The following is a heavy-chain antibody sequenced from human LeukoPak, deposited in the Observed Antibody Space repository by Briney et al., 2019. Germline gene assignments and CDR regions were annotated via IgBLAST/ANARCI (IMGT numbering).Heavy chain of an antibody. J-gene: IGHJ4*02. CDR1: GFTFSSYS. CDR3: ARGHNIVVVPAATPPAVVFDY. V-gene: IGHV3-48*01. D-gene: IGHD2-2*01. Sequence: GGSLRLSCAASGFTFSSYSMSWVRQAPGKGLEWVSYISSSSSTIYYADSVKGRFTISRDNAKNSLYLQMNSLRAEDTAVYYCARGHNIVVVPAATPPAVVFDYWGQGTLVTVSS. CDR2: ISSSSSTI.